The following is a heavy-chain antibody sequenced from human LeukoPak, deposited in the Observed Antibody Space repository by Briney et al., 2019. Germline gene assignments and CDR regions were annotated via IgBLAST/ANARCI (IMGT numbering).Heavy chain of an antibody. V-gene: IGHV4-4*02. CDR2: IYHSGST. CDR3: ARHYMGSYDNRGLDY. J-gene: IGHJ4*02. D-gene: IGHD3-10*01. CDR1: GGSISSSNW. Sequence: PSETLSLTCAVSGGSISSSNWWSWVRRPPGKGLEWIGEIYHSGSTNYNPSLKSRVTISVDKSKNQFSLKLSSVTAADTAVYYCARHYMGSYDNRGLDYWGQGSLVTVSS.